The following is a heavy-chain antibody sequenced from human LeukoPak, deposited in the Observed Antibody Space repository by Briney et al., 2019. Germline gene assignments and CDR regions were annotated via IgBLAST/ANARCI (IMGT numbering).Heavy chain of an antibody. CDR2: IYYSGST. D-gene: IGHD3-3*01. CDR1: GGSISSSSYY. Sequence: KPGGSLRLSCTVSGGSISSSSYYWGWIRQPPGKGLEWIGSIYYSGSTYYNPSLKSRVTISVDTSKNQFSLKLSSVTAADTAVYYCASPYDPDAFDIWGQGTMVTVSS. J-gene: IGHJ3*02. CDR3: ASPYDPDAFDI. V-gene: IGHV4-39*01.